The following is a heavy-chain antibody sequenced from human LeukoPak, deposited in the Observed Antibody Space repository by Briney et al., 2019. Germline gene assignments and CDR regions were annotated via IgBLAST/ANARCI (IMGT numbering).Heavy chain of an antibody. J-gene: IGHJ4*02. CDR1: GYSFTSYW. V-gene: IGHV5-51*01. CDR3: ARRREYYYGSGSYWYFDY. D-gene: IGHD3-10*01. Sequence: GESLKISCKGSGYSFTSYWIGWVRQMPGKGLERMGIIYPGDSGTRYSPSFQGQVTISADKSISTAYLQWSSLKASDTAMYYCARRREYYYGSGSYWYFDYWGQGTLVTVSS. CDR2: IYPGDSGT.